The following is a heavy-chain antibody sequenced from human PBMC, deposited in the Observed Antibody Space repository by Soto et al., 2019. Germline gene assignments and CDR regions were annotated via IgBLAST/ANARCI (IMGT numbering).Heavy chain of an antibody. J-gene: IGHJ5*02. CDR3: ARVKGSGYHNWFDP. Sequence: ASLKVSCKASGYTFTSYCISWVRQAPGQGLEWMGWISAYNGNTNYAQKLQGRVTMTTDTSTSTAYMELRSLRSDDTAVYYCARVKGSGYHNWFDPWGQGTLVTVSS. CDR2: ISAYNGNT. D-gene: IGHD3-22*01. CDR1: GYTFTSYC. V-gene: IGHV1-18*01.